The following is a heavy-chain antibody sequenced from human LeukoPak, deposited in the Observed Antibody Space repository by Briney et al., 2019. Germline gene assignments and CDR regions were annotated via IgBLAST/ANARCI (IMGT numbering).Heavy chain of an antibody. V-gene: IGHV3-48*04. D-gene: IGHD6-6*01. CDR2: ISSSSSTI. Sequence: GGSLRLSCAASGFTFSSYSMNWVRQAPGKGLEWVSYISSSSSTIYYADSVKGRFTISRDNAKNSLYLQMNSLRAEDTAVYYCARDGGGIAARLWFDPWGQGTLVTVSS. CDR3: ARDGGGIAARLWFDP. CDR1: GFTFSSYS. J-gene: IGHJ5*02.